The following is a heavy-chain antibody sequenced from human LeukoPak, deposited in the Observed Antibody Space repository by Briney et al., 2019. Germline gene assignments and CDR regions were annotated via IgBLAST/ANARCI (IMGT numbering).Heavy chain of an antibody. CDR3: AKDRGRIYYYYGMDV. CDR2: ISGSGGST. J-gene: IGHJ6*02. Sequence: EASLRLPCAASGFTFSSYAMSWVRQAPGKGLEWVSAISGSGGSTYYADSVKGRFTISRDNSKNTLYLQMNSLRAEDTAVYYCAKDRGRIYYYYGMDVWGQGTTVTVSS. V-gene: IGHV3-23*01. D-gene: IGHD2-15*01. CDR1: GFTFSSYA.